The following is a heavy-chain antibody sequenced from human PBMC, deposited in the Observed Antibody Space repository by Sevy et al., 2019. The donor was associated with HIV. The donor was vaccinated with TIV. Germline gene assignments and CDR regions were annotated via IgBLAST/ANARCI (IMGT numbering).Heavy chain of an antibody. V-gene: IGHV3-23*01. J-gene: IGHJ6*02. CDR1: EFTFSSYA. D-gene: IGHD2-15*01. CDR3: AKGFCSGASCPRDYYYYGMDV. CDR2: ISGSGRFT. Sequence: GGSLRLSCSASEFTFSSYAMSWVRQAPGKGLEWVSSISGSGRFTYYADFVEGRSIISRDNSKNTLSVQMNSLRAEDTAVYYWAKGFCSGASCPRDYYYYGMDVWGQGTTVTVSS.